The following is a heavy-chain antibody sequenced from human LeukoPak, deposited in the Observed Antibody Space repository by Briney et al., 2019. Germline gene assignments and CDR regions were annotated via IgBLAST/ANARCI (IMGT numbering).Heavy chain of an antibody. Sequence: ASVKVSCKVSGYTLTELSMHWVRQAPGKGLEWMGGFDPEDGETIYAQKFQGRVTMTEDTSTDTAYMELSSLRSEDTAVYYCASAYSSGGYSGFDRWGQGTLVTVSS. CDR1: GYTLTELS. CDR2: FDPEDGET. D-gene: IGHD2-15*01. J-gene: IGHJ5*02. V-gene: IGHV1-24*01. CDR3: ASAYSSGGYSGFDR.